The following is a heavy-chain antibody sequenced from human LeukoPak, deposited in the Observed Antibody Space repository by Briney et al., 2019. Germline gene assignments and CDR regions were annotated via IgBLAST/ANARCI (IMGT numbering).Heavy chain of an antibody. CDR1: GYTFTSYD. J-gene: IGHJ6*03. CDR3: ARRDFILTGSYYYYYYMDV. Sequence: GASVKVSCKASGYTFTSYDINWVRQATGQGLEWMGWMNPNSGNTGYAQKFQGRVTMTRNTSISTAYMELSSLRSEDTAVYYCARRDFILTGSYYYYYYMDVWGKGTTVTISS. CDR2: MNPNSGNT. V-gene: IGHV1-8*01. D-gene: IGHD3-9*01.